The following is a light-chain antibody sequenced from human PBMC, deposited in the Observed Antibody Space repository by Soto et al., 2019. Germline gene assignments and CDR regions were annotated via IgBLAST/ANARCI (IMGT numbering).Light chain of an antibody. CDR1: QSVNKY. V-gene: IGKV3-11*01. CDR3: QQRSDWPPIT. Sequence: EIVLTPSPATLSLSPGERANLSCRASQSVNKYLAWYRQKPGQPPRLLIYDASYRATGIPDRFSGSGSGTDFTLTISSLEPEDFAVYYCQQRSDWPPITFGQGTRLEI. CDR2: DAS. J-gene: IGKJ5*01.